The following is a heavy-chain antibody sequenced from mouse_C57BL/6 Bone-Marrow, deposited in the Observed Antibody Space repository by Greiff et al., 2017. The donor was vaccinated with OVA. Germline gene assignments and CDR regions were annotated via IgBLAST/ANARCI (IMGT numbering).Heavy chain of an antibody. CDR2: IYPRSGNT. CDR1: GYTFTSYG. Sequence: VQLQQSGAELARPGASVKLSCKASGYTFTSYGISWVKQSTGQGLEWIGEIYPRSGNTYYNEKLKGKATLTADKSSSTAYMELLSLTSEDSAVYFCARDYYGYRFAYWGQGTLVTVSA. V-gene: IGHV1-81*01. J-gene: IGHJ3*01. D-gene: IGHD2-2*01. CDR3: ARDYYGYRFAY.